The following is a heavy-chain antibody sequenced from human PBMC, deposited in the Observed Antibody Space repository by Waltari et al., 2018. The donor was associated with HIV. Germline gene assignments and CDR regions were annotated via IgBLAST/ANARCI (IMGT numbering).Heavy chain of an antibody. CDR2: IRGGGET. CDR3: VKDSGRAADVFDL. D-gene: IGHD3-10*01. V-gene: IGHV3-23*01. Sequence: QLLESGGGLVEPGGSLRLPCAASGFIFTDFAMDWVRQAPGKGLGWVSAIRGGGETFYADSVKGRFTISRDNSKNTLYLQMNSLRADDAAVYYCVKDSGRAADVFDLWGQGTMVTVSS. CDR1: GFIFTDFA. J-gene: IGHJ3*01.